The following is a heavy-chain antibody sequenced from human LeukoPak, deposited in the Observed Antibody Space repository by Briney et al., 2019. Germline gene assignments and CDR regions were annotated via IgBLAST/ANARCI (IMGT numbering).Heavy chain of an antibody. CDR1: GGYTNSRNYF. CDR2: MSYSGST. V-gene: IGHV4-39*02. Sequence: TECLSLTCTVSGGYTNSRNYFWGWIRQPPGKGLEWIASMSYSGSTYYNPSLKSRVSISVNTSKIHFSLRLSSVTAADTAVYYCARLPYTSGWHDWYFDLWGRGTLVTASS. J-gene: IGHJ2*01. D-gene: IGHD6-19*01. CDR3: ARLPYTSGWHDWYFDL.